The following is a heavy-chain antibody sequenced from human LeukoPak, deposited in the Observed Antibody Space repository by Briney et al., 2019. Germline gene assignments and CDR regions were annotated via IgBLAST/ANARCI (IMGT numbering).Heavy chain of an antibody. CDR1: GGSISSYY. V-gene: IGHV4-59*01. CDR3: ARLYSSSWQYYFDY. J-gene: IGHJ4*02. Sequence: IPSETLSLTCTVSGGSISSYYWSWIRQPPGKGLEWIGYIYYSGSTNYNPSLKSRVTISVDTSKNQFSLKLSSVTAADTAVYYCARLYSSSWQYYFDYWGQGTLVTVSS. CDR2: IYYSGST. D-gene: IGHD6-13*01.